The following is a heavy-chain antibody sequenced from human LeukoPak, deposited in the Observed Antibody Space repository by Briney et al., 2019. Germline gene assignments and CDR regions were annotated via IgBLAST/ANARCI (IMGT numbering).Heavy chain of an antibody. V-gene: IGHV1-18*01. J-gene: IGHJ4*02. D-gene: IGHD4-23*01. Sequence: GASAKVSCKASGYTFTSYGISWVRQAPGQGLEWMGWISAYNGNTNYAQKLQGRVTMTTDTSTSTAYMELRSLRSDDTAVYYCARTLYDYGGNQARELSDYWGQGTLVTVSS. CDR1: GYTFTSYG. CDR2: ISAYNGNT. CDR3: ARTLYDYGGNQARELSDY.